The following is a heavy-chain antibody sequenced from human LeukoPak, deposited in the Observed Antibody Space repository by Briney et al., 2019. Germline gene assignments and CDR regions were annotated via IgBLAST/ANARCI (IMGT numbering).Heavy chain of an antibody. J-gene: IGHJ4*02. CDR3: AKPARTDYVDY. CDR2: INGGGSST. Sequence: PGGSLRLSCAASGLTFSIHWMNWVRQAPGKGLEWVSAINGGGSSTYYADSVKGRFTISRDNSKNTLYLQMNSLRAEDTAVYYCAKPARTDYVDYWGQGTLVTVSS. D-gene: IGHD1-14*01. CDR1: GLTFSIHW. V-gene: IGHV3-23*01.